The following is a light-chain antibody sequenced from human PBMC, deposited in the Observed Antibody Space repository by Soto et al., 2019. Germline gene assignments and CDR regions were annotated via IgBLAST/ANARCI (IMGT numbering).Light chain of an antibody. V-gene: IGKV3-20*01. CDR3: QQYGNSLWT. CDR1: QSISNNN. CDR2: GAS. Sequence: EIVLTQTPGTLSLSPGERATLSCRASQSISNNNLVWYQQRPGQAPRLLIYGASNRAPGIPDRFSGSGSGTDFTLTIYRVEPEDFAVYWCQQYGNSLWTFGQGTTVEIQ. J-gene: IGKJ1*01.